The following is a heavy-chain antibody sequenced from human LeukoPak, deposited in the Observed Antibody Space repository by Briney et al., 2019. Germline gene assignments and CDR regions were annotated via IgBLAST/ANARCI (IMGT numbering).Heavy chain of an antibody. Sequence: GSLRLSCAASGFTFRAHSMNWVRQAPGKGLEWLSYINSGSTSIYYADSVKGRFTISRDTAKNSLYLQMSSLRAEDTAVYYCARASAAAPFYFYHYMDVWGKGTTVTVSS. CDR1: GFTFRAHS. CDR2: INSGSTSI. V-gene: IGHV3-48*01. J-gene: IGHJ6*03. D-gene: IGHD6-25*01. CDR3: ARASAAAPFYFYHYMDV.